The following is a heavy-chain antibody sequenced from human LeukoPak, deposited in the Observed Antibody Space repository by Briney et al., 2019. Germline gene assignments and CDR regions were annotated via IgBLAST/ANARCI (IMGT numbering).Heavy chain of an antibody. Sequence: SETLSLTCTVSGGSISSYYWSWIRQPAGKGLEWIGRIYTSGSTNYNPSLKSRVTMSVDTSKNQFSLKLSSVTAADTAVYYCARVSTTTVTNRYYYYGMDVWGQGTTVTVSS. D-gene: IGHD4-17*01. CDR2: IYTSGST. CDR1: GGSISSYY. V-gene: IGHV4-4*07. CDR3: ARVSTTTVTNRYYYYGMDV. J-gene: IGHJ6*02.